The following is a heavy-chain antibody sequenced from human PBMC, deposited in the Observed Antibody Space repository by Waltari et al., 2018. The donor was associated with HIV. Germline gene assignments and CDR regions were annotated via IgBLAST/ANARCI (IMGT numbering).Heavy chain of an antibody. CDR3: AKPAAMASYGMDV. Sequence: QVQLVASGGGVVQPGRSLRLSCAASGFTFRSYGMHWVRQAPGKGLEWVAVISYDGSNKYYADSVKGRFTISRDNSKNTLYLQMNSLRAEDTAVYYCAKPAAMASYGMDVWGQGTTVTVSS. D-gene: IGHD5-18*01. CDR2: ISYDGSNK. V-gene: IGHV3-30*18. CDR1: GFTFRSYG. J-gene: IGHJ6*02.